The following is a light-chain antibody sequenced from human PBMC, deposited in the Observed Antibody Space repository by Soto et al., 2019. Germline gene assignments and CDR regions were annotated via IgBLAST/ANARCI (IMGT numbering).Light chain of an antibody. CDR1: QSVSSSY. V-gene: IGKV3-20*01. CDR3: QQYGRSPFT. J-gene: IGKJ3*01. Sequence: EIVLTQSPGTLSLSPGERATLSCRASQSVSSSYLAWYQQKPGQAPRLLIYGASSRATGIPGRFSGSGSGTDYTLTISRLEPEDLADYYCQQYGRSPFTFGPGTKVDIK. CDR2: GAS.